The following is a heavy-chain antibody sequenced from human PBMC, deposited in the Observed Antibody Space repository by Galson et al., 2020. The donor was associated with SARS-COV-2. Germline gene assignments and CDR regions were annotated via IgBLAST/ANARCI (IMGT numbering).Heavy chain of an antibody. CDR3: ATPGGAD. CDR1: GFTVNSDY. Sequence: GGSLRLSCAASGFTVNSDYMTWVRQAPGKGLEWLSVLFIGGGANYADSVKGRFTTSRDNSKNTLFLQMNSLRVDDTAVYYCATPGGADWGQGTLVTVSS. V-gene: IGHV3-53*01. J-gene: IGHJ4*02. CDR2: LFIGGGA. D-gene: IGHD3-10*01.